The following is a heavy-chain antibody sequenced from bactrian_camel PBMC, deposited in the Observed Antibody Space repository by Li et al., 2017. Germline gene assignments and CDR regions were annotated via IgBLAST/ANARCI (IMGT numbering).Heavy chain of an antibody. CDR3: AKEGDMWHPFGS. Sequence: VQLVESGGHLVQPGGSLRLSCAASGFTFFSNYYMSWVRQAPGKGLEWVSGINSGGGSTYYADSVKGRFTISRDNAKNTLYLQLNSLKSEDTAMYYCAKEGDMWHPFGSWGQGTQVTVS. D-gene: IGHD7*01. CDR1: GFTFFSNYY. CDR2: INSGGGST. V-gene: IGHV3S40*01. J-gene: IGHJ6*01.